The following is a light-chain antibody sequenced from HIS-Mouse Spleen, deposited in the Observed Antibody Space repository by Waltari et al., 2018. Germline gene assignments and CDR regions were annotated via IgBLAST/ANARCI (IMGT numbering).Light chain of an antibody. CDR2: AAS. V-gene: IGKV1-9*01. Sequence: DIHLTHSPSFLSASLGDRDTITYRDSQGISSYLVWYQQKPGKAPKLLIYAASTLQSGVPSRFSGSGSGTEFTLTISSLQPEDFATYYCQQLNSYPPTFGQGTKVEIK. J-gene: IGKJ1*01. CDR3: QQLNSYPPT. CDR1: QGISSY.